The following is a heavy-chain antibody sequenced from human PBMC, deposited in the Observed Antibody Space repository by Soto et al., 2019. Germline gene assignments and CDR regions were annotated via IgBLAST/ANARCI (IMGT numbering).Heavy chain of an antibody. CDR2: INHSGST. CDR1: GGSFSGYY. Sequence: SETLSLTCAVYGGSFSGYYWSWIRQPPGKGLEWIGEINHSGSTNYNPSLKSRVTISVDTSKNQFSLKLSSVTAADTAVYYCASSYDSSGYLRWGQGTLVTVSS. V-gene: IGHV4-34*01. CDR3: ASSYDSSGYLR. J-gene: IGHJ4*02. D-gene: IGHD3-22*01.